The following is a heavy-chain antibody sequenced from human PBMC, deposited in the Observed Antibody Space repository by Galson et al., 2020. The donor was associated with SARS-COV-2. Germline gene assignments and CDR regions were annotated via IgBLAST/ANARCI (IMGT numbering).Heavy chain of an antibody. V-gene: IGHV3-23*01. J-gene: IGHJ6*02. CDR3: AKDGTLHGDYVDRRLYGMDV. CDR1: GFTFSSSA. CDR2: ISGSGGST. Sequence: GGSLRLSCAASGFTFSSSAMSWVRQAPGKGLEWVPAISGSGGSTYYADSVKGRFPIYRDNSKNTLYLQMNSLRAEDTAVYYCAKDGTLHGDYVDRRLYGMDVWGQGTTVTVSS. D-gene: IGHD4-17*01.